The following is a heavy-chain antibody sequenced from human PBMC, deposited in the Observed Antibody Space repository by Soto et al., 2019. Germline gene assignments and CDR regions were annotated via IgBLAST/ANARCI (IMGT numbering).Heavy chain of an antibody. Sequence: QVQLVQSGAEVKKAGSSVKVSCKASGGTFSSYTISWVRQAPGQGLEWMGRIIPILGIANYAQKFKGRVTNTADKTTSTAYIELSSLRSEYTAVYYCARPYSSSLYVTWCQGTLVTVSS. CDR3: ARPYSSSLYVT. J-gene: IGHJ5*02. CDR1: GGTFSSYT. CDR2: IIPILGIA. V-gene: IGHV1-69*02. D-gene: IGHD6-13*01.